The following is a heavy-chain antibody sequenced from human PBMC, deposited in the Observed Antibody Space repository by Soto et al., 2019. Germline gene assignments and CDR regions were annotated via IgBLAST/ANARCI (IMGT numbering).Heavy chain of an antibody. D-gene: IGHD2-2*01. J-gene: IGHJ4*02. Sequence: AKVKVSCKDSGYTFTTYDISWRRQATEQVLEGMGGMKPNSGNTDYAQKLQGRVTMTTDTSTSTAYMELSSLRSDDTAVYYCAIYPLQGYCSSTSCHNAEYLDNWGQGALVTVSS. CDR3: AIYPLQGYCSSTSCHNAEYLDN. CDR1: GYTFTTYD. CDR2: MKPNSGNT. V-gene: IGHV1-8*01.